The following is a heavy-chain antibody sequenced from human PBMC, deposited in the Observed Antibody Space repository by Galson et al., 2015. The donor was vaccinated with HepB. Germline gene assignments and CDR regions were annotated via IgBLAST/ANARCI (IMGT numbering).Heavy chain of an antibody. CDR1: RFTFSDYY. V-gene: IGHV3-11*06. CDR2: ISGGATYT. Sequence: SLRLSCAASRFTFSDYYMTWVRQAPGKGLEWLSYISGGATYTNYANSVKGRFTISSDNAKNSLYLHMRGLSDDDTAVYYCARVAHSDYGDHAHFDYWGQGTLVTVSS. D-gene: IGHD4-17*01. J-gene: IGHJ4*02. CDR3: ARVAHSDYGDHAHFDY.